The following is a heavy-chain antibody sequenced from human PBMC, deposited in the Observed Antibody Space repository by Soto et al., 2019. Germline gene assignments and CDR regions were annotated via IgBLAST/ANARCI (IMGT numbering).Heavy chain of an antibody. V-gene: IGHV2-70*01. CDR2: INWDADE. CDR1: GFSLNTSAMC. D-gene: IGHD2-21*01. J-gene: IGHJ4*01. CDR3: ARNHYPGGGPIVTSPHYYIDF. Sequence: SGPTLVNPTRPRTLTCTLSGFSLNTSAMCVTWIRQAPGKELEWLALINWDADEYYNKYLKTRLTISKATSKTQVILTMTNMDPVDTTTYYCARNHYPGGGPIVTSPHYYIDFWGQGSLVTVSS.